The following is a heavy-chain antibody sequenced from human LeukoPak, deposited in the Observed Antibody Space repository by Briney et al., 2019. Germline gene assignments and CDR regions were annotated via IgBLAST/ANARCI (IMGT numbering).Heavy chain of an antibody. CDR2: ISAYNGNT. Sequence: ASVKVSCKASGYTFTSYGISWVRQAPGQGLEWMGRISAYNGNTNYAQKLQGRVTMTTDTSTSTAYMELRSLRSDDTAVYYCARDAICSSTSCYRAYYYYGMDVWGQGTTVTVSS. CDR1: GYTFTSYG. CDR3: ARDAICSSTSCYRAYYYYGMDV. J-gene: IGHJ6*02. D-gene: IGHD2-2*01. V-gene: IGHV1-18*01.